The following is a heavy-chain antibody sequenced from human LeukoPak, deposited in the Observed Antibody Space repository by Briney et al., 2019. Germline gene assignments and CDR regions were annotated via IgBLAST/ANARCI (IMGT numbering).Heavy chain of an antibody. CDR1: GYSISSGYY. D-gene: IGHD2-8*01. CDR3: ARLSTNGVSLSSPTSPPPYYFDY. J-gene: IGHJ4*02. CDR2: IYHSGST. V-gene: IGHV4-38-2*02. Sequence: SETLSLTCTVSGYSISSGYYWGWIRQPPGKGLEWIGSIYHSGSTYYNPSLKSRVTISVDTSKNQFSLKLSSVTAADTAVYYCARLSTNGVSLSSPTSPPPYYFDYWGQGTLVTVSS.